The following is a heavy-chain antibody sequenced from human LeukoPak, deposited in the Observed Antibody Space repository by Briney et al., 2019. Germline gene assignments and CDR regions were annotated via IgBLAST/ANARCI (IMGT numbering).Heavy chain of an antibody. Sequence: GGSLRLSCAASGFTVSSNYMSWVRQAPGKGLEWASVIYSGGSTYYADSVKGRFTISRDNSKNTLYLQMNSLRAEDTAVYYCASSGYSSSWYTGIDAFDIWGQGTMVTVSS. J-gene: IGHJ3*02. D-gene: IGHD6-13*01. V-gene: IGHV3-66*01. CDR3: ASSGYSSSWYTGIDAFDI. CDR1: GFTVSSNY. CDR2: IYSGGST.